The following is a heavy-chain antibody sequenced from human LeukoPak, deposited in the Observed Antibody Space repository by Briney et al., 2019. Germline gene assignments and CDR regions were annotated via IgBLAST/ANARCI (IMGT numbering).Heavy chain of an antibody. CDR2: INPNSGGT. Sequence: ASVKVSCKASGYTFTGYYMHWVRQASGQGLEWMGWINPNSGGTNYAQKFQGRVTMTRDTSISTAYMELSRLRSDDTAVYYCARAAIVVVPAATPLYYYYMDVWGKGTTVTVSS. D-gene: IGHD2-2*02. CDR3: ARAAIVVVPAATPLYYYYMDV. V-gene: IGHV1-2*02. J-gene: IGHJ6*03. CDR1: GYTFTGYY.